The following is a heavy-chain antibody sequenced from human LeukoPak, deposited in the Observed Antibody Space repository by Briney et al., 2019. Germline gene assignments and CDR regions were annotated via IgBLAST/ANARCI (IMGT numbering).Heavy chain of an antibody. CDR3: TRDGSGSRIPFDY. D-gene: IGHD1-26*01. CDR1: GFAFGSYW. Sequence: GGSLRLSCAASGFAFGSYWMNWVRQAPGKGLVWVSCINSDGSNIRYADSVKGRFTISRDNANTTLYLQMNSLRAEDTAVYYCTRDGSGSRIPFDYWGQGTLVTVSS. J-gene: IGHJ4*02. V-gene: IGHV3-74*01. CDR2: INSDGSNI.